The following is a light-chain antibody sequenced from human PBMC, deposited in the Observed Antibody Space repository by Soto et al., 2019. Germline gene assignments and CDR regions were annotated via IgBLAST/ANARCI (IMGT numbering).Light chain of an antibody. CDR3: QQYGSSFRYT. V-gene: IGKV3-20*01. Sequence: EIVLTQSPGTLSLSPGERATLSCRASQSISSSYLTWYQQKPGQAPSLLIYGASSRATGIPDRFSGSGSGTDFTLTISRLEPEDFAVYYCQQYGSSFRYTFGQGTKLEIK. J-gene: IGKJ2*01. CDR2: GAS. CDR1: QSISSSY.